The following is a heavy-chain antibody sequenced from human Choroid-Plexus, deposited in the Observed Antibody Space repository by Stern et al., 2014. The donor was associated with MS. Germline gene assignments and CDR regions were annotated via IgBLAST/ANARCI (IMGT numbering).Heavy chain of an antibody. J-gene: IGHJ4*02. CDR3: GADVSYQGSGEIDF. V-gene: IGHV3-15*01. CDR2: INFNAAET. CDR1: GFTFNNAW. Sequence: DVQLVESGGGLVKPGGSLRLSCAVSGFTFNNAWMSWVRQAPGKGLEWISRINFNAAETEYAAPVKGRFIISRDDSKTTLFVQMNGLITEDTAVYFCGADVSYQGSGEIDFWGQGTLVTVSS. D-gene: IGHD3-10*01.